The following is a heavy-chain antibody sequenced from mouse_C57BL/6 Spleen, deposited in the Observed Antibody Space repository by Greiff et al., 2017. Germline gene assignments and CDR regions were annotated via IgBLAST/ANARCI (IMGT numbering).Heavy chain of an antibody. D-gene: IGHD2-4*01. V-gene: IGHV1-19*01. Sequence: VQLQQSGPVLVKPGASVKMSCKASGYTFTDYYMNWVKQSHGKSLEWIGVINPYNGGTSYNQKFKGKATLTVDKSSSTAYMELNSLTSEDSAVYYCARLGLRLFAYWGQGTLVTVSA. CDR2: INPYNGGT. CDR3: ARLGLRLFAY. CDR1: GYTFTDYY. J-gene: IGHJ3*01.